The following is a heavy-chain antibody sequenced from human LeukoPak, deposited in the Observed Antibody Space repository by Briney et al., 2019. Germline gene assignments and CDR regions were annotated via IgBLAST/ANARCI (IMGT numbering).Heavy chain of an antibody. Sequence: SVKVSCKASGGTFSSYAISWVRQAPGQGLEWMGGIIPIFGTASYAQKFQGRVTITADESTSTAYMELSSLRSEDTAVYYCARESPSGSRAFDIWGQGTMVTVSS. D-gene: IGHD1-26*01. J-gene: IGHJ3*02. V-gene: IGHV1-69*13. CDR3: ARESPSGSRAFDI. CDR1: GGTFSSYA. CDR2: IIPIFGTA.